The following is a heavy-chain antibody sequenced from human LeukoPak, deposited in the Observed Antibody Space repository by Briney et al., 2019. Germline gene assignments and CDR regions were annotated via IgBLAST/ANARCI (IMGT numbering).Heavy chain of an antibody. V-gene: IGHV4-34*01. CDR2: INHSGST. D-gene: IGHD6-6*01. Sequence: SETLSLTCAVYGGSFSGYYWSWIRQPPGKGLEWIGEINHSGSTNYNPSLKSRVTISVDTSKNQFSLKLSSVTAADTAVYYCAGRYSTSSYNWFYPWGQGTLVTVSS. J-gene: IGHJ5*02. CDR1: GGSFSGYY. CDR3: AGRYSTSSYNWFYP.